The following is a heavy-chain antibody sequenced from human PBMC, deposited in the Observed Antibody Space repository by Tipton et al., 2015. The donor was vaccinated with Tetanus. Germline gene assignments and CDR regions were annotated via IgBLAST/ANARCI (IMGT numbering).Heavy chain of an antibody. V-gene: IGHV6-1*01. CDR1: GDSVSSNSAA. Sequence: PGLVKPSQTLSLTCAISGDSVSSNSAAWNWIRQSPSRGLEWLGRTYYRSKWYNDYAVSVKSRITINPDTSKNQFSLKLTSVTAADTAVYYCARDRYTSSSYDEDFWGQGTLVTVSS. J-gene: IGHJ4*02. CDR2: TYYRSKWYN. D-gene: IGHD6-6*01. CDR3: ARDRYTSSSYDEDF.